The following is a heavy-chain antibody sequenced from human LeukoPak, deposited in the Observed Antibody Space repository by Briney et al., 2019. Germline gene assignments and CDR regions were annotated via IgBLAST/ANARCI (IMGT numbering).Heavy chain of an antibody. CDR2: IQQDGSEE. D-gene: IGHD5-24*01. CDR3: ARGRRWLQPIDY. Sequence: PGGSLRLSCTASGFSFSNSWMSWVRQAPGKGLEWVANIQQDGSEEHYVDSVKGRFTISRDNAKNSLYLQMNSLRAEDSAVYYCARGRRWLQPIDYWGQGTLVTVSS. CDR1: GFSFSNSW. J-gene: IGHJ4*02. V-gene: IGHV3-7*01.